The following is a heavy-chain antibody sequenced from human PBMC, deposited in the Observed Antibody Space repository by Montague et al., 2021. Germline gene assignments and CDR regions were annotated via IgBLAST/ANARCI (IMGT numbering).Heavy chain of an antibody. J-gene: IGHJ6*02. Sequence: SLRLSCAASGFTISSWAMSWVRQAPGKGLECVSIINASGGKTHYADSVTGRFTISRVRSKNTLYLQMDSLRVEDTAVYYCANFRQSVEMDVWGQGTRVTVSS. CDR2: INASGGKT. V-gene: IGHV3-23*01. CDR3: ANFRQSVEMDV. CDR1: GFTISSWA. D-gene: IGHD3-3*01.